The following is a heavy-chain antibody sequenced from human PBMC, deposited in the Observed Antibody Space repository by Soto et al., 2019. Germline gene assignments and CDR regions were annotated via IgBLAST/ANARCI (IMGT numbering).Heavy chain of an antibody. J-gene: IGHJ6*02. CDR3: ARSREQWLAYYYYYGMDG. Sequence: ASVKVSCKASGYTFTGYYMHWVRQAPGQGLEWMGWINPNSGGTNYAQKFQGWVTMTRDTSISTAYMELSRLRSDDTAVYYCARSREQWLAYYYYYGMDGWGQGTTVTVSS. D-gene: IGHD6-19*01. V-gene: IGHV1-2*04. CDR1: GYTFTGYY. CDR2: INPNSGGT.